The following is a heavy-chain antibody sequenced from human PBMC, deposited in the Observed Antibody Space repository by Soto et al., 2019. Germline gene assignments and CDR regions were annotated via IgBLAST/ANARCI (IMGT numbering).Heavy chain of an antibody. CDR2: INPSGGST. CDR3: ARGYYYDSSGYRTYGPWFDP. Sequence: GASVKVSCKASGYTFNSYYMYWVRQAPGQGLEWMGIINPSGGSTSYAQKFQGRVTMTRDTSTSTVYMELSSLRSEDTAVYYCARGYYYDSSGYRTYGPWFDPWGQGTLVTVSS. V-gene: IGHV1-46*02. CDR1: GYTFNSYY. J-gene: IGHJ5*02. D-gene: IGHD3-22*01.